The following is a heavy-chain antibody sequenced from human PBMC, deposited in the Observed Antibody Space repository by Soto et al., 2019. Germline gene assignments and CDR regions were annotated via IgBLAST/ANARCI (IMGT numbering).Heavy chain of an antibody. CDR2: IYYSGST. CDR1: GGSISSSSYY. Sequence: SETLSLTCTVSGGSISSSSYYWSWIRQPPGKGLEWIGYIYYSGSTNYNPSLKSRVTISVDTSKNQFSLKLSSVTAADTAVYYCARSNGAPYRSMGSGAFDIWGQGTMVTVSS. D-gene: IGHD6-13*01. CDR3: ARSNGAPYRSMGSGAFDI. V-gene: IGHV4-61*05. J-gene: IGHJ3*02.